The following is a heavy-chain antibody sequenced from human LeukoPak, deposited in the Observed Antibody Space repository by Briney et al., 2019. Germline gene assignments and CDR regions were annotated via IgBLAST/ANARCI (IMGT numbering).Heavy chain of an antibody. CDR3: ASSRLNYGGYYYYYMDV. V-gene: IGHV4-59*01. J-gene: IGHJ6*03. Sequence: ASETLSLTCTVSGGSISSYYWSWIRQPPGKGLEWIGYIYYSGSTNYNPSLKSRVIISVDTSKNQFSLKLSSVTAADTAVYYCASSRLNYGGYYYYYMDVWGKGTTVTVSS. CDR1: GGSISSYY. CDR2: IYYSGST. D-gene: IGHD3-10*01.